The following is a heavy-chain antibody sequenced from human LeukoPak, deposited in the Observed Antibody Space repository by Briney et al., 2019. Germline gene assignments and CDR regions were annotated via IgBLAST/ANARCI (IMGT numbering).Heavy chain of an antibody. CDR1: VFTFSTYS. Sequence: GGSLRLSCAASVFTFSTYSMHWVRQAPGKGLEWVALIWIDGSKRYYVDSLKGRFTVSRDNSKNTLYLQGDSLRAEDTALYYCARCTGGSCVFDSWGQGTLVTVSS. J-gene: IGHJ4*02. D-gene: IGHD2-8*02. V-gene: IGHV3-33*01. CDR2: IWIDGSKR. CDR3: ARCTGGSCVFDS.